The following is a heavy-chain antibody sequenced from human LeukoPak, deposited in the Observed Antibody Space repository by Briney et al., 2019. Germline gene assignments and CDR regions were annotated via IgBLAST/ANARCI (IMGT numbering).Heavy chain of an antibody. Sequence: ASVKVSCKVSGYTLIESSMQWVRQAPGKGLEWMGGFDPEEGETINAQNFQGRVTMTEDTSTDTAYMELSSLRSEDTAVYYCATVGPLFSHGYYFDYWGQGTLVTVSS. CDR1: GYTLIESS. V-gene: IGHV1-24*01. D-gene: IGHD3-9*01. J-gene: IGHJ4*02. CDR3: ATVGPLFSHGYYFDY. CDR2: FDPEEGET.